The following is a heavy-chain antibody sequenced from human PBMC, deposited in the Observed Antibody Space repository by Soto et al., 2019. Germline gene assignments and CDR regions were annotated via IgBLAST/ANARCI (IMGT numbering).Heavy chain of an antibody. D-gene: IGHD3-16*01. Sequence: QVQLVESGGGVVQPGRSLRISCAASGFTFSSYVMHWVRQAPGKGLQWVAVISYDGSNKYYADSVKGRFTVSRDNSKNTLYLQMNSLRAEDTAVYYCARDGARYWGQGTLVTVSS. J-gene: IGHJ4*02. CDR3: ARDGARY. CDR2: ISYDGSNK. V-gene: IGHV3-30-3*01. CDR1: GFTFSSYV.